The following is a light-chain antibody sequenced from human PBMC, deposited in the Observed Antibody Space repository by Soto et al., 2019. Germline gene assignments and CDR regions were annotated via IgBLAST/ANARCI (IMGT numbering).Light chain of an antibody. V-gene: IGLV2-8*01. CDR3: SSYAGTNRV. CDR2: AVT. Sequence: QSALTQPPSASGSPGQSVTISCTGTSSDVGANNYVSWYQQHPGKAPKLMIYAVTKRPSGVPDRFSGSKSGNTASLTVSGLQAEDEADYYCSSYAGTNRVFGTGTKLTVL. J-gene: IGLJ1*01. CDR1: SSDVGANNY.